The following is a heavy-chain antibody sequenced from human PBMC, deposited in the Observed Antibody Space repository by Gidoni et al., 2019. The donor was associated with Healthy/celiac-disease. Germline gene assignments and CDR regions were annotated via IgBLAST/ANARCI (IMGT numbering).Heavy chain of an antibody. D-gene: IGHD2-15*01. Sequence: VRQAPGKGLEWVAVISYDGSNKYYADSVKGRFTISRDNSKNTLYLQMNSLRAEDTAVYYCAKDVGYCSGGSCGTLNGWGQGTLVTVSS. V-gene: IGHV3-30*18. J-gene: IGHJ4*02. CDR2: ISYDGSNK. CDR3: AKDVGYCSGGSCGTLNG.